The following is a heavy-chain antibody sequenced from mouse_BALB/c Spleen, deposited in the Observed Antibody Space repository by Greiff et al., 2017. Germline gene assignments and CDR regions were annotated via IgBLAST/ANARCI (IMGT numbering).Heavy chain of an antibody. Sequence: EVQLVESGGGLVKPGGSLKLSCAASGFTFSSYAMSWVRQTPEKRLEWVASISSGGSTYYPDSVKGRFTISRDNARNILYLQMSSLRSEDTAMYYCARGNYGSSYNFDYWGQGTTLTVSS. D-gene: IGHD1-1*01. J-gene: IGHJ2*01. CDR2: ISSGGST. CDR1: GFTFSSYA. V-gene: IGHV5-6-5*01. CDR3: ARGNYGSSYNFDY.